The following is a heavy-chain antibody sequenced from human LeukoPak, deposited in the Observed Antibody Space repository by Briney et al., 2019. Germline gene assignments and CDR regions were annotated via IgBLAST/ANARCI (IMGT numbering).Heavy chain of an antibody. D-gene: IGHD6-13*01. J-gene: IGHJ5*02. CDR2: INHSGST. V-gene: IGHV4-34*01. CDR1: GGSFSGYY. CDR3: ARALYSSTWNWFDP. Sequence: SETLSLTCAVYGGSFSGYYWSWIRQSPGKGLEWFGEINHSGSTNYNPSLKSRVIISADTSKNQLSLKLSSVTAADTAVYYCARALYSSTWNWFDPWGQGTLVTVSS.